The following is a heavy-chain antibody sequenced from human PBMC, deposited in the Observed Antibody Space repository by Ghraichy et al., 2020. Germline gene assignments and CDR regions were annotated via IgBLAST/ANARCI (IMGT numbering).Heavy chain of an antibody. J-gene: IGHJ4*02. CDR3: AREGYNEWGSIDY. CDR2: IIPILGIA. Sequence: SVKVSCKASGGTFSSYTISWVRQAPGQGLEWMGRIIPILGIANYAQKFQGRVTITADKSTSTAYMELSSLRSEDTAVYYCAREGYNEWGSIDYWGQGTLVTVSS. D-gene: IGHD5-24*01. CDR1: GGTFSSYT. V-gene: IGHV1-69*04.